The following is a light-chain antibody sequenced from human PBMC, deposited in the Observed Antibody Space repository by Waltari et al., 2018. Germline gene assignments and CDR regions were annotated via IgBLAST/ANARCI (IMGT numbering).Light chain of an antibody. CDR2: DVT. CDR1: SSDVGRYNR. J-gene: IGLJ1*01. CDR3: ISYTPSDTYV. Sequence: QSALTQPPSVSGSPGQSVTISCAGPSSDVGRYNRASWYQQSPGTAPKVIIYDVTNRPTGVPDRFSASKSGNTASLTISGLQSEDEADYYCISYTPSDTYVFGTGTKVAVL. V-gene: IGLV2-18*02.